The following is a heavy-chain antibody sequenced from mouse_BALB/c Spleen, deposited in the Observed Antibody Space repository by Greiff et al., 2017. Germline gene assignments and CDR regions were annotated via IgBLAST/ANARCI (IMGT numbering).Heavy chain of an antibody. CDR2: ISDGGSYT. V-gene: IGHV5-4*02. D-gene: IGHD1-1*01. CDR1: GFTFSDYY. J-gene: IGHJ3*01. Sequence: EVKVVESGGGLVKPGGSLKLSCAASGFTFSDYYMYWVRQTPEKRLEWVATISDGGSYTYYPDSVKGRFTISRDNAKNNLYLQMSSLKSEDTAMYYCARDQDYYGSSFAYWGQGTLVTVSA. CDR3: ARDQDYYGSSFAY.